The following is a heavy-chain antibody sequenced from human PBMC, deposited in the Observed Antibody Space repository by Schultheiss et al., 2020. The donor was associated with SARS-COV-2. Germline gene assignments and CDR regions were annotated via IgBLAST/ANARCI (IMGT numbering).Heavy chain of an antibody. J-gene: IGHJ4*02. V-gene: IGHV3-13*05. CDR1: GFTFSSYD. CDR3: AKTNYGDYDY. Sequence: GESLKISCAASGFTFSSYDMHWVRQATGKGLEWVSAIGTAGDPYYPGSVKGRFTISRDNSKNTLYLQMNSLRAEDTAVYYCAKTNYGDYDYWGQGTLVTVSS. CDR2: IGTAGDP. D-gene: IGHD4-17*01.